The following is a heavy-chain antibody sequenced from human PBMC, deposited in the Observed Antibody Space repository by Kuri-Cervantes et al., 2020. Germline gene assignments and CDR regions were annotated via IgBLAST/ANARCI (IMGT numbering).Heavy chain of an antibody. D-gene: IGHD3-10*01. CDR3: ARQGSDSHFYYMDV. V-gene: IGHV3-21*03. CDR2: ISSGGSYK. J-gene: IGHJ6*03. CDR1: GFTFDDYA. Sequence: GESLKISCAASGFTFDDYAMHWVRQAPGKGLEWVASISSGGSYKYHAESVKGRITTSRDNAKNSLYVQMSSLRAEDTGVYYCARQGSDSHFYYMDVWGKGTTVTVSS.